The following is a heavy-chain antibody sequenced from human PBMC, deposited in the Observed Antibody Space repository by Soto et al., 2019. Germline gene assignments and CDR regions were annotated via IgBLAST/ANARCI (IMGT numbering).Heavy chain of an antibody. J-gene: IGHJ4*02. D-gene: IGHD4-17*01. CDR1: GFTFSSYA. V-gene: IGHV3-23*01. CDR2: ISGSGGST. Sequence: GGSLRLSCAASGFTFSSYATSWVRQAPGKGLEWVSAISGSGGSTYYADSVKGRFPISRDNSKNTLYLQMNSLRAEDTAVYYCAKSSPGDYPLDYFDYWGQGTLVTVSS. CDR3: AKSSPGDYPLDYFDY.